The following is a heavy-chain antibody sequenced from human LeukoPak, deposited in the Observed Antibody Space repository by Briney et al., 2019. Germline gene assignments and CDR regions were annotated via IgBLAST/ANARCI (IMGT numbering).Heavy chain of an antibody. J-gene: IGHJ5*02. CDR1: GGTISSYY. CDR3: AREGTAGTNLNWFDP. CDR2: ISYSGST. V-gene: IGHV4-59*01. Sequence: SETLSLTCTVSGGTISSYYWSWIRQPPGKGLEWIGYISYSGSTNFNPSLKSRVTISVDTSKNQFSLKLSSVTAADTAVYYCAREGTAGTNLNWFDPWGQGTLVTVSS. D-gene: IGHD1-1*01.